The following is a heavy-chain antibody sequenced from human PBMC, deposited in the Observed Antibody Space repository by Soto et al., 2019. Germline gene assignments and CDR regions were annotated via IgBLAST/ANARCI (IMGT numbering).Heavy chain of an antibody. CDR3: VMVDNYVTPTPQDV. Sequence: QVPLVQSGDEVKQPGASVKVSFKASGYIFVNYGIAWVRQAPGQGLEWMGWISPYTGNTHSATKVQGRLTMTTDTSTSTAYMDLGSLTSDDTAVYYCVMVDNYVTPTPQDVWGQGTTVTVSS. CDR2: ISPYTGNT. V-gene: IGHV1-18*01. J-gene: IGHJ6*02. D-gene: IGHD3-16*01. CDR1: GYIFVNYG.